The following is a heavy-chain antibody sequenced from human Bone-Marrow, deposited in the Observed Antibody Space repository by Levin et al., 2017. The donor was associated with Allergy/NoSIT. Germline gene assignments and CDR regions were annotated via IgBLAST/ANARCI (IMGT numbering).Heavy chain of an antibody. D-gene: IGHD4-23*01. J-gene: IGHJ5*02. CDR1: GYTFTSYA. CDR3: ARGNYGGGFDH. V-gene: IGHV1-18*01. Sequence: VASVKVSCKASGYTFTSYAISWVRQAPGQGLEWMGWISTYNGNTNYAQKLKGRVTMTTDTSTSTAYMELRSLRSDDTAVYYCARGNYGGGFDHWGQGTLVTVSS. CDR2: ISTYNGNT.